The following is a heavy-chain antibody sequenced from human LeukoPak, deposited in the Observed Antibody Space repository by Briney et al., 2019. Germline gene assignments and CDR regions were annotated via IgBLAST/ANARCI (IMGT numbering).Heavy chain of an antibody. CDR3: AKASHYYYDSSGYLRTHFDY. V-gene: IGHV3-21*01. J-gene: IGHJ4*02. D-gene: IGHD3-22*01. CDR1: GFTFSSYS. CDR2: ISSSSSYI. Sequence: GGSLRLSCAASGFTFSSYSMNWVRQAPGKGLEWVSSISSSSSYIYYADSVKGRFTISRDNAKNSLYLQMNSLRAEDTAVYYCAKASHYYYDSSGYLRTHFDYWGQGTLVTVSS.